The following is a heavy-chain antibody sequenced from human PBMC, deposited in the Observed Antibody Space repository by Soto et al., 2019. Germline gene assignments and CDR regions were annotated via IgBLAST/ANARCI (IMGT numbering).Heavy chain of an antibody. J-gene: IGHJ5*02. V-gene: IGHV3-53*01. CDR3: GKGHSPFHDSGP. Sequence: PGGSLRLSCAASGFSIRSHLMSWVRQAPGKGPEWVSVVYNDGRTFYSDSVKGRFITSTDNYKNKVYLQMNSLRTEDKATYYCGKGHSPFHDSGPWGQGTMVTVSS. CDR2: VYNDGRT. D-gene: IGHD3-3*01. CDR1: GFSIRSHL.